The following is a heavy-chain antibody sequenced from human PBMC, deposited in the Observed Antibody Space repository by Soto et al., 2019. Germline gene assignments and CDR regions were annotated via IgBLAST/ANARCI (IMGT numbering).Heavy chain of an antibody. V-gene: IGHV1-18*01. J-gene: IGHJ4*02. D-gene: IGHD3-10*01. CDR3: AGGWFGEFAYYFDY. CDR2: ISAYNGNT. CDR1: GYSCTSYG. Sequence: QVQLVQSGAEVKKPGASVKVSCKASGYSCTSYGISWVRQAPGQGLEWMGWISAYNGNTNYAQKLQGRVTMTTDTSNSTAFMEPRSLRSDDTAVYYCAGGWFGEFAYYFDYWGQGTLVTVSS.